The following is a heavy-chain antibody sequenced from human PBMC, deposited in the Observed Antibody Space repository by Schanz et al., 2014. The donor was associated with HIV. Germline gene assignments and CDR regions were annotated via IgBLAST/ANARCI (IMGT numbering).Heavy chain of an antibody. V-gene: IGHV3-30*03. CDR3: ATSQGIMVATDFDY. CDR2: ISYDGSNK. J-gene: IGHJ4*02. D-gene: IGHD5-12*01. Sequence: QVQLVESGGGLVQPGGSLRLSCAASGFTFSSYGMHWVRQAPGKGLEWVAVISYDGSNKYYADSVKGRFTISRDNSKNTLYLQMNSLRAEDTAVYYCATSQGIMVATDFDYWGQGTLVTVSS. CDR1: GFTFSSYG.